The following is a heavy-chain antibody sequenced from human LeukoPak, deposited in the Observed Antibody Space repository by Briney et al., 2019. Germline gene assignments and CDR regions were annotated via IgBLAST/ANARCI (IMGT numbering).Heavy chain of an antibody. CDR2: IIPIFGTA. CDR3: AGVYGSGSYLPDY. D-gene: IGHD3-10*01. Sequence: SVTVSCKASGGTFSSYAISWVRQAPGQGLEWMGGIIPIFGTANYAQKFQGRVTITADESTSTAYMELSSLRSEDTAVYYCAGVYGSGSYLPDYWGQGTLVTVSS. V-gene: IGHV1-69*13. CDR1: GGTFSSYA. J-gene: IGHJ4*02.